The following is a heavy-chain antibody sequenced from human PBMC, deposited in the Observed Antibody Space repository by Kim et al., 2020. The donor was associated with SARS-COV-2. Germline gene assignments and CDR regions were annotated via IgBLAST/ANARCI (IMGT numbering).Heavy chain of an antibody. Sequence: GGSLRLSCAASGFTFSSYAMHWVRQAPGKGLEWVAVISYDGSNKYYTDSVKGRFTISRDNSKNTLYLQMNSLRAEDTAVYYCARARGGGYSPPDYWGQGT. J-gene: IGHJ4*02. D-gene: IGHD5-18*01. CDR3: ARARGGGYSPPDY. CDR2: ISYDGSNK. V-gene: IGHV3-30*04. CDR1: GFTFSSYA.